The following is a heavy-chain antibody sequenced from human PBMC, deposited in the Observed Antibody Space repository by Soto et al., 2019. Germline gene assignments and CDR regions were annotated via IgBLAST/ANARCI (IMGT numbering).Heavy chain of an antibody. J-gene: IGHJ6*02. D-gene: IGHD3-9*01. V-gene: IGHV4-34*01. Sequence: SETLSLTCAVYGGSFSGYYWSWIRQPPGKGLEWIGEINHSGSTNYNPSLKSRVTISVDTSKNQFSLKLSSVTAADTAVYYCARGLTYDILPRSPYYYGMDVPGQGTTVTLSS. CDR1: GGSFSGYY. CDR3: ARGLTYDILPRSPYYYGMDV. CDR2: INHSGST.